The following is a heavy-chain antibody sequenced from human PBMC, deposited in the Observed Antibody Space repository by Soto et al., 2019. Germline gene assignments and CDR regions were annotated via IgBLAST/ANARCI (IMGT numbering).Heavy chain of an antibody. V-gene: IGHV1-24*01. Sequence: QVQLVQSGAEVKKPGASVKVSCKVSGYTLTELSMHWVRQAPGKGLEWMGGFDPEDGETIYAQKFQGRVTMTEDTSTDPAYVELSSPRSEDTAVYYCATKGRWYVGYYYYGMDVWAQGTTVTVSS. D-gene: IGHD6-13*01. CDR1: GYTLTELS. CDR3: ATKGRWYVGYYYYGMDV. J-gene: IGHJ6*02. CDR2: FDPEDGET.